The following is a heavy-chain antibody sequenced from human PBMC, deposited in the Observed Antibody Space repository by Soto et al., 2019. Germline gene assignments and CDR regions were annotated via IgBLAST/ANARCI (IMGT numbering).Heavy chain of an antibody. CDR2: IYHSGST. CDR1: GGSISSGGYS. J-gene: IGHJ5*02. D-gene: IGHD2-2*01. CDR3: ARVPDR. V-gene: IGHV4-30-2*01. Sequence: PSETLSLTCAVSGGSISSGGYSWSWIRQPPGKGLEWIGYIYHSGSTYYNPSLKSRVTISVDRPKNQFSLKLRSVPAADTAVYYCARVPDRWGQGTLVTVSS.